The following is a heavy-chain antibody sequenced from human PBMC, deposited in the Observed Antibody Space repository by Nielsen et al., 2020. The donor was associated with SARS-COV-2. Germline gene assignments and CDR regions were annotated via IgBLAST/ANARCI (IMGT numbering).Heavy chain of an antibody. Sequence: GESLKISCAASGFTFRNYDMHWVRQATGNGLEWVSSIDSSGNTYYSGSVKGRFTVSRENAKNSLYLQMNSLRAGDTAVYYCARLPHGYDYGRYYYYGMDVWGQGTTVTVSS. CDR2: IDSSGNT. CDR1: GFTFRNYD. D-gene: IGHD4/OR15-4a*01. CDR3: ARLPHGYDYGRYYYYGMDV. J-gene: IGHJ6*02. V-gene: IGHV3-13*04.